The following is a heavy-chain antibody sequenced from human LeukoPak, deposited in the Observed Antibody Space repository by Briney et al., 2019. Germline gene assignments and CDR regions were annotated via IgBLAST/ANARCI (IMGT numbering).Heavy chain of an antibody. CDR3: GRDQGGSIGWYGDY. D-gene: IGHD6-19*01. J-gene: IGHJ4*02. CDR2: ISSNGGST. Sequence: GGSLRLSCSASGFTFSSYAMHWVRQAPGKGLEYVSAISSNGGSTYYADSVKGRFTISRDNSKNTLYLQMSSLRAEDTAVYYCGRDQGGSIGWYGDYWGQGTLVTVSS. V-gene: IGHV3-64D*06. CDR1: GFTFSSYA.